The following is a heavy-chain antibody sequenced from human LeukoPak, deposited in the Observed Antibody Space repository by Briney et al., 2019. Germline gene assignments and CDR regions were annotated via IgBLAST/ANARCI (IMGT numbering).Heavy chain of an antibody. CDR3: AGDLRVGCGMDV. Sequence: PSETLSLTCTVSGGSISSYYWSWIRQPPGKGLEWIGYIYNSGSTNYNPSLKSRLTISVDTSKNQFSLRLSSVTAADTALYFCAGDLRVGCGMDVWGQGTTVTVSS. J-gene: IGHJ6*02. V-gene: IGHV4-59*08. CDR1: GGSISSYY. D-gene: IGHD4-17*01. CDR2: IYNSGST.